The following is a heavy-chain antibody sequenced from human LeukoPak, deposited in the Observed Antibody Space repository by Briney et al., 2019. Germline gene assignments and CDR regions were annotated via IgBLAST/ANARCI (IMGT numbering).Heavy chain of an antibody. Sequence: GGSLRLSCAASGFTFSNAWMSWVRQAPGKGLEWVGRIKSKSDGGKTDYADSVKGRFTISRDNSKNTLYLQMNSLRTEDTAVYYCARDSNSDFWSGYYTNYFDYWGQGTLVTVSS. CDR2: IKSKSDGGKT. D-gene: IGHD3-3*01. V-gene: IGHV3-15*01. J-gene: IGHJ4*02. CDR3: ARDSNSDFWSGYYTNYFDY. CDR1: GFTFSNAW.